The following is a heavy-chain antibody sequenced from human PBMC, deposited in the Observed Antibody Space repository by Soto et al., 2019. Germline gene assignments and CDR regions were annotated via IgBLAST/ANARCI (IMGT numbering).Heavy chain of an antibody. J-gene: IGHJ3*02. CDR1: GYSFTSYW. D-gene: IGHD5-18*01. CDR2: IYPGDSDT. V-gene: IGHV5-51*03. CDR3: AEGGYSYGLDAFDI. Sequence: EVQLVQSGAEVKKPGESLRISCKGSGYSFTSYWIGWVRQMPGKGLEWMGIIYPGDSDTRYSPSVQGQVTISADKSISTAYPQWSSLKAADCAMYYCAEGGYSYGLDAFDIWGQGTMVSVSS.